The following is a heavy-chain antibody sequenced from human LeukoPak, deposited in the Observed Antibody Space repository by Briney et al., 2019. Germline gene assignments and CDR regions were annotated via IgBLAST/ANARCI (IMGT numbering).Heavy chain of an antibody. J-gene: IGHJ4*02. CDR3: AKDMDDSSGYYYFDY. V-gene: IGHV3-9*01. CDR2: ISWNSGSI. Sequence: GRSLRLSCAASGFTFDDYAMRWVRQAPGKGLEWVSGISWNSGSIDYADSVKGRFTISRDNAKNSLYLQMNSLRAEDTALYYCAKDMDDSSGYYYFDYWGQGTLVTVSS. CDR1: GFTFDDYA. D-gene: IGHD3-22*01.